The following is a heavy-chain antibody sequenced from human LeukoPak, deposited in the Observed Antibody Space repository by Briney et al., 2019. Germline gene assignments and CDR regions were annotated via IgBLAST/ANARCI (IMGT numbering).Heavy chain of an antibody. D-gene: IGHD4/OR15-4a*01. J-gene: IGHJ4*02. CDR2: ISYDGSNK. CDR1: GFTFSSYA. V-gene: IGHV3-30-3*01. CDR3: ARVAEGYDYLIDY. Sequence: PGGSLRLSCAASGFTFSSYAMHWVRQAPGKGLEWVAVISYDGSNKYYADSVKGRFTISRDNSKNTLYLQMNSLRAEDTAVYYCARVAEGYDYLIDYWGQGTLVTVSS.